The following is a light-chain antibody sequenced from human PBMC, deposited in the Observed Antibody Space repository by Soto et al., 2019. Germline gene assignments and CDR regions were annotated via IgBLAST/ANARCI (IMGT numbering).Light chain of an antibody. Sequence: EAVMTQSPVTLSVSRGERATLSCRASQNVASKLAWYQQKPGQAPRLLTYDVSTRATVIPARFSGSGSGTEFTLTISSLQSEDFAVYYCHQYNNWPPSIGQGTKVDIK. CDR2: DVS. CDR3: HQYNNWPPS. CDR1: QNVASK. J-gene: IGKJ1*01. V-gene: IGKV3-15*01.